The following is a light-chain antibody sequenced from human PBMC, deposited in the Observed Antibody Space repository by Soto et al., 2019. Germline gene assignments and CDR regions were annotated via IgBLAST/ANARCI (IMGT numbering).Light chain of an antibody. CDR3: GSWDSSLSAYV. V-gene: IGLV1-51*01. J-gene: IGLJ1*01. CDR1: SSNIGGNS. CDR2: DDD. Sequence: VLTQPPSVSAAPGQRVTISCSGSSSNIGGNSVSWYQQLPGTAPKLLIYDDDKRPSGIPDQFSGSKSGTSATLGITGFQTGDEADYYCGSWDSSLSAYVFGTGTKVT.